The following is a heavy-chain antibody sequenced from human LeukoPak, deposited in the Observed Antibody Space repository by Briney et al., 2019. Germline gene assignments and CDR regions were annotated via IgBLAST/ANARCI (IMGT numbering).Heavy chain of an antibody. D-gene: IGHD6-13*01. CDR1: GYTFTGYY. Sequence: ASVKVSCKASGYTFTGYYMHWVRQAPGQGLEWMGWINPNSGGTNYAQKFQGRVTMTRDTSISTAYMELSRLRSDDTAVYYCARSYSSSWRHVRHYWFDPWGQGTLVTVSS. CDR2: INPNSGGT. J-gene: IGHJ5*02. CDR3: ARSYSSSWRHVRHYWFDP. V-gene: IGHV1-2*02.